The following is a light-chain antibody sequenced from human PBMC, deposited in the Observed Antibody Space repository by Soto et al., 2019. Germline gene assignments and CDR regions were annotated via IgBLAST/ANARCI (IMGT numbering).Light chain of an antibody. CDR1: QSVSSSY. V-gene: IGKV3-20*01. J-gene: IGKJ1*01. Sequence: EIGLTQSPGTLSLSPGERATLSCRASQSVSSSYLAWYQQKPGQAPRLLIYDASSRATGIPDRFSGSGSGTDFTLTISRLGPEDFAVYYCRQYGSSPWTFGQGTKVEIK. CDR3: RQYGSSPWT. CDR2: DAS.